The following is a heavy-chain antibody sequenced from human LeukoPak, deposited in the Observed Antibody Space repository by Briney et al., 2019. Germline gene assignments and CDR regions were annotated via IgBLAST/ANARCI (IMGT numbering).Heavy chain of an antibody. Sequence: GGSLRLSCAASGFTFSSYSMNWVRQAPGRGLEWGSSITISRSYTYYADSVKGRFTISRDNARNSLYLQMYSLRAEDTAVYYCARDKAGGTPNYYYSMDVWGKGTTVTVSS. D-gene: IGHD6-19*01. V-gene: IGHV3-21*01. CDR3: ARDKAGGTPNYYYSMDV. CDR1: GFTFSSYS. J-gene: IGHJ6*03. CDR2: ITISRSYT.